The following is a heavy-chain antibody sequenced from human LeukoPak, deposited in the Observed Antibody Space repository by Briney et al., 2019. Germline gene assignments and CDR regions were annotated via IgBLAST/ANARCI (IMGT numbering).Heavy chain of an antibody. CDR1: GFTFSDHY. CDR2: IRNKANSYST. Sequence: GGSLRLSCAASGFTFSDHYMDWVRQAPGKGLGWVGRIRNKANSYSTEYAASVKGRFTISRDDSKNSVYLQMNSLKTEDTAVYCRARGGSWAPLDVWGQGTTVTVSS. V-gene: IGHV3-72*01. D-gene: IGHD3-16*01. J-gene: IGHJ6*02. CDR3: ARGGSWAPLDV.